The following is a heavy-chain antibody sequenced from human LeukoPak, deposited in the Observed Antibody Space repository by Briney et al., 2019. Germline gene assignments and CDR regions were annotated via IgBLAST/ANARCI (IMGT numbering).Heavy chain of an antibody. D-gene: IGHD6-13*01. CDR2: LSGSGSTT. CDR1: GFTFSSYA. Sequence: GGSPRLSCAASGFTFSSYAMSWVRQAPGKGLEWVSTLSGSGSTTYYADSVKGRFTISRDNSKNTLYLQMNSLRADDTAVYFCAKDRYSSSWYYFDYWGQGTLVTVSS. CDR3: AKDRYSSSWYYFDY. J-gene: IGHJ4*02. V-gene: IGHV3-23*01.